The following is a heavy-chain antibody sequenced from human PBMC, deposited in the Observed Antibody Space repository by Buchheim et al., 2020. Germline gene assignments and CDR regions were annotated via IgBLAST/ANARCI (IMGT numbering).Heavy chain of an antibody. CDR2: ISSSGSTI. D-gene: IGHD3-10*01. CDR3: AREFNMGPGHNWFDP. J-gene: IGHJ5*02. Sequence: EVQLVESGGGLVQPGGSLRLSCAASGFTFSSYEMNWVRQAPGKGLEWVSYISSSGSTIYYADSVKGRFTISRHKAKKFLYVQMNSLRAEDTAVYYCAREFNMGPGHNWFDPWGQGTL. V-gene: IGHV3-48*03. CDR1: GFTFSSYE.